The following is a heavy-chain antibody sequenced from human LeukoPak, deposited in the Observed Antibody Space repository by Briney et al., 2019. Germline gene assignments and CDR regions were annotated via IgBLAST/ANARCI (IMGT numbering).Heavy chain of an antibody. Sequence: GASVKVSCKASGYSFTSYGVSWVRQAPGQGLEWMGWVSNYKGHTKYAQKFQDRVSMTTDISTNTAYMELSSLRSEDTAVYYCARGPAAVALYYFDYWGQGTLVTVSS. D-gene: IGHD6-19*01. CDR1: GYSFTSYG. V-gene: IGHV1-18*01. CDR3: ARGPAAVALYYFDY. J-gene: IGHJ4*02. CDR2: VSNYKGHT.